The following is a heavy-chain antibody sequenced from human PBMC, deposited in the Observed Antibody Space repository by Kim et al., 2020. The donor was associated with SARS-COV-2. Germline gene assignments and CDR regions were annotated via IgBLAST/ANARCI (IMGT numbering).Heavy chain of an antibody. D-gene: IGHD1-1*01. J-gene: IGHJ4*02. Sequence: NPSLKGRVTISVDTSKNQFSLKLSSVTAADTAVYYCARSRILEFPYYFDYWGQGTLVTVSS. CDR3: ARSRILEFPYYFDY. V-gene: IGHV4-39*01.